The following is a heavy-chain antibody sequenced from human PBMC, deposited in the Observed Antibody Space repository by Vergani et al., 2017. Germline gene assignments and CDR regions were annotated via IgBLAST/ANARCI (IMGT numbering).Heavy chain of an antibody. CDR3: ARDLFGWAVAGSYYFDY. D-gene: IGHD6-19*01. J-gene: IGHJ4*02. V-gene: IGHV1-3*01. Sequence: QVQLVQSGAEVKKPGASVKVCCKASGYTFTSYAMHWVRQAPGQRLEWMGWINAGNGNTKYSQKFQGRVTITRDTSASTAYMELSSLRSEDTAVYYCARDLFGWAVAGSYYFDYWGQGTLVTVSS. CDR1: GYTFTSYA. CDR2: INAGNGNT.